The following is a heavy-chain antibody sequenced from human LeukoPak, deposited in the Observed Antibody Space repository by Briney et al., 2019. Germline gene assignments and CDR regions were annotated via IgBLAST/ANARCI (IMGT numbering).Heavy chain of an antibody. Sequence: GSLRLSCAASRFTFDDYGMSWVRQAPGKGLEWVSGINWNGGSTDYVDSVKGRFTISRDNAKNCLYLQMNSLRAEDTALCYCARNTRSTEYYYGSGSYYSYYFDYWGQGTLVTVSS. D-gene: IGHD3-10*01. CDR3: ARNTRSTEYYYGSGSYYSYYFDY. J-gene: IGHJ4*02. CDR1: RFTFDDYG. CDR2: INWNGGST. V-gene: IGHV3-20*04.